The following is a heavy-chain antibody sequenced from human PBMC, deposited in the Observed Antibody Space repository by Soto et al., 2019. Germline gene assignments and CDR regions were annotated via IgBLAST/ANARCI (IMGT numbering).Heavy chain of an antibody. CDR2: IRYSGSNK. D-gene: IGHD5-12*01. CDR1: GFTFSSYG. V-gene: IGHV3-30*18. CDR3: AKSPGYSGYVAPFDY. J-gene: IGHJ4*02. Sequence: GGSLRLSCAASGFTFSSYGMHWVRQAPGKGLEWVAVIRYSGSNKYYADSVKGRFTISKDNSKNTLYLQMNSLRAEDTAVYYCAKSPGYSGYVAPFDYWGQGTLVTVSS.